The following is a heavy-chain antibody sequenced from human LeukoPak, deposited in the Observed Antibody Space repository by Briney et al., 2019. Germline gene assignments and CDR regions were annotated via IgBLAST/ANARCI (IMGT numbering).Heavy chain of an antibody. D-gene: IGHD2-2*01. CDR1: GYTFTSYA. CDR3: AREVGYCSSTSCEEHAFDI. J-gene: IGHJ3*02. V-gene: IGHV7-4-1*02. CDR2: INTNTGNP. Sequence: GASVKVSCKASGYTFTSYAMNWVRQAPGQGLEWMGWINTNTGNPTYAQGFTGRFVFSLDTSVSTAYLRISSLKAEDTAVYYCAREVGYCSSTSCEEHAFDIWGQGTMVTVSS.